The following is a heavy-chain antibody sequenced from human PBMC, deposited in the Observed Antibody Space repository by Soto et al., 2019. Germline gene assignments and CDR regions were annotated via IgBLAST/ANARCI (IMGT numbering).Heavy chain of an antibody. D-gene: IGHD3-9*01. Sequence: PGESLKISCKGSGYSFISYWIVWVRQMPGKGLEWMGIIYPGDSDTRYSPSFQGQVTIPADKSISTAYLQWSSLKASDTAMYYCATSMYYDILTGYYSAFDIWGQGTMVTVSS. J-gene: IGHJ3*02. CDR2: IYPGDSDT. CDR1: GYSFISYW. V-gene: IGHV5-51*01. CDR3: ATSMYYDILTGYYSAFDI.